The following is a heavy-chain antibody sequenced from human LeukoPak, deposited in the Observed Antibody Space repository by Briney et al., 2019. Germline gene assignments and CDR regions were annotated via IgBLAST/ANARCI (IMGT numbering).Heavy chain of an antibody. CDR2: IYASGGT. CDR1: GFSVSINY. V-gene: IGHV3-66*01. Sequence: GGSLRLSCAVSGFSVSINYMSWVHQAPGKGLEWVSVIYASGGTFYTDSMKGRFSISRDTSKNTLDLQMNGLRPDDTAVYYCAAKGEGYTGIYVFAQWGQGTLVTVSS. J-gene: IGHJ4*02. D-gene: IGHD1-26*01. CDR3: AAKGEGYTGIYVFAQ.